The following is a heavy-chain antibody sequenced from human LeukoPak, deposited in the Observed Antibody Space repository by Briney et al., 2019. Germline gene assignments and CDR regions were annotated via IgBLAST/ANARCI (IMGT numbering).Heavy chain of an antibody. CDR2: INPNSGGT. D-gene: IGHD3-22*01. CDR3: ARTAYDSRRYYYYYGMDV. CDR1: GYTFTGYY. J-gene: IGHJ6*02. Sequence: ASVKVSCKASGYTFTGYYMHWVRQAPGQGLEWMGRINPNSGGTNYAQKFQGRVTMTRDTSIGTAYMELSRLRSDDTAVYYCARTAYDSRRYYYYYGMDVWGQGTTVTVSS. V-gene: IGHV1-2*06.